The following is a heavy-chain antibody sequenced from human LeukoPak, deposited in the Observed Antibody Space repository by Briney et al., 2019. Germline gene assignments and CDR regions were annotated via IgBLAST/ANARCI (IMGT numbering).Heavy chain of an antibody. J-gene: IGHJ6*03. Sequence: PSETLSLTCTVSGGSISSSSYYWGWIRQPPGKGLEWIGSIYYSGSTYYNPSLKSRVTISVDTSKNQFSLKLSSVTAADTAVYYCARDRYYYGSRGRYMDVWGKGTTVTISS. CDR3: ARDRYYYGSRGRYMDV. CDR2: IYYSGST. V-gene: IGHV4-39*07. D-gene: IGHD3-10*01. CDR1: GGSISSSSYY.